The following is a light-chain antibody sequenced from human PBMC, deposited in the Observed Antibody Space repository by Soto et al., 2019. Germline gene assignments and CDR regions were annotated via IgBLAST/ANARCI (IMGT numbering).Light chain of an antibody. Sequence: DIQMTQSPSSLSASVGDRVTITCRSSQTISYFLNWYQQKPGKAPNLLIYAASSLQSGVPSRFSGSRSGTEFTLTISSLQPEDFATYYCQQSYTTPRTFGQGTKVEIK. CDR1: QTISYF. V-gene: IGKV1-39*01. J-gene: IGKJ1*01. CDR2: AAS. CDR3: QQSYTTPRT.